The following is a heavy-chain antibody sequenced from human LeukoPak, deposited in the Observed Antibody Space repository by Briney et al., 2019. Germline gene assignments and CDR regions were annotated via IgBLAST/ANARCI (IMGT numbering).Heavy chain of an antibody. D-gene: IGHD2-15*01. CDR2: ISYDGNYK. CDR1: GFTFSKYS. V-gene: IGHV3-30*04. Sequence: GGSLRLSCAASGFTFSKYSMHWVRQAPGKGLEWVTVISYDGNYKYYADSVKGRFTISRDNSHYTLYLQLSNLTTDDTAVYYYARGRVVPATRLDYWGRGTLVTVSS. J-gene: IGHJ4*02. CDR3: ARGRVVPATRLDY.